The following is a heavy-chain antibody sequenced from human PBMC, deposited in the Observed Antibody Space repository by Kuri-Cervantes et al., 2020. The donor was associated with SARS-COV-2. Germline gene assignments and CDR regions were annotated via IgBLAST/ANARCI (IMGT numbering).Heavy chain of an antibody. Sequence: GGSLRLSCAASGFTFSSYSVNWVRQAPGKGLEWVGFIRSKAYGGTTEYAASVKGRFTISRDDSKSIAYLQMNSLKTEDTAVYYCTRVGSSWYGAEYFQHWGQGTRVTCSS. CDR1: GFTFSSYS. CDR3: TRVGSSWYGAEYFQH. J-gene: IGHJ1*01. D-gene: IGHD6-13*01. CDR2: IRSKAYGGTT. V-gene: IGHV3-49*04.